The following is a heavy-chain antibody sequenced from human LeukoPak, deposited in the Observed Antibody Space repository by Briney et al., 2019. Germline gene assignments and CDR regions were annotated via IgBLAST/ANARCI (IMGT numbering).Heavy chain of an antibody. D-gene: IGHD3-3*01. CDR2: INSDGSST. J-gene: IGHJ4*02. V-gene: IGHV3-74*01. Sequence: GGSLRLSCAASGFTFSSYWMHWVRQAPGKGLVWVSRINSDGSSTSYADSVKGRFTISRDNAKNTLYLQMNSLRAEDTAVYYCAKEYDFWSGLDYWGQGTLVTVSS. CDR1: GFTFSSYW. CDR3: AKEYDFWSGLDY.